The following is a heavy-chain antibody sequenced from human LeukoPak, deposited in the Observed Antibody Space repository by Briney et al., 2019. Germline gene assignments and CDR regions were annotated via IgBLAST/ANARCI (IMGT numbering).Heavy chain of an antibody. CDR2: ISWDGRNM. Sequence: GGSLRLSRAASGFSLYDYAMHWVRQAPGQGLEGVSSISWDGRNMAYAASVKGRFTISRDNAQNSLHLQMYSPKIEDTAFYYCIKDMGFDLLKDAFDLWGQGMLVTVSS. CDR1: GFSLYDYA. CDR3: IKDMGFDLLKDAFDL. V-gene: IGHV3-9*01. D-gene: IGHD1-26*01. J-gene: IGHJ3*01.